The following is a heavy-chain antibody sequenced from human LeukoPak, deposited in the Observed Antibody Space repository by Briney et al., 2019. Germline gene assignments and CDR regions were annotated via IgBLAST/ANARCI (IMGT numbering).Heavy chain of an antibody. CDR1: GFTFSTYW. CDR3: ARDMVRGVFTTRTIDY. J-gene: IGHJ4*02. Sequence: GGSLRLSCAASGFTFSTYWMSWVRQAPGKGLEWVANIKQDGSEKYYVDSVEGRFTISRDNARNSLYLQMNSLRAEDTAVYYCARDMVRGVFTTRTIDYWGQGTLVTVSS. CDR2: IKQDGSEK. D-gene: IGHD3-10*01. V-gene: IGHV3-7*01.